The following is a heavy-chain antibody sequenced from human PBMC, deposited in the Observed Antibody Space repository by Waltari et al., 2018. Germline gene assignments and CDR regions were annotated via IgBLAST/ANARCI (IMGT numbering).Heavy chain of an antibody. CDR3: ARTPWYSGSYYYFDY. Sequence: VKLVQSGAEVKKPGDALKLSCKGFGYSFTSYWIGWVRQMPGKGLEWMGIIYPGDSDTRYSPSFQGQVTISADKSISTAYLQWSSLKASDTAMYYCARTPWYSGSYYYFDYWGQGTLVTVSS. CDR1: GYSFTSYW. V-gene: IGHV5-51*01. D-gene: IGHD1-26*01. J-gene: IGHJ4*02. CDR2: IYPGDSDT.